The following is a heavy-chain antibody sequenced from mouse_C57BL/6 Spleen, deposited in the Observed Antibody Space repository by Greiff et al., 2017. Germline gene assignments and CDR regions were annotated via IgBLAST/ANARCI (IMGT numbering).Heavy chain of an antibody. D-gene: IGHD2-4*01. CDR1: GYTFTSYT. V-gene: IGHV1-4*01. J-gene: IGHJ3*01. CDR2: INPSSGYT. Sequence: LVESGAELARPGASVKMSCKASGYTFTSYTMHWVKQRPGQGLEWIGYINPSSGYTKYNQKFKDKATLTADKSSSTAYMQLSSLTSEDSAVYYCAREYDYDGAWFAYWGQGTLVTVSA. CDR3: AREYDYDGAWFAY.